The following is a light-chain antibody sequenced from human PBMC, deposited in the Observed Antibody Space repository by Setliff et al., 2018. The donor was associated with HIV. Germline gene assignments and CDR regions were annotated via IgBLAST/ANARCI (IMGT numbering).Light chain of an antibody. Sequence: LTQPRSVSGSPGQSVTISCTGTSSDVGGYNYVSWYQQHPGKAPKLMIYDVSKRPSGVPDRFSGSKSGNTASLTISGLQAEDEADYYCCSHADDWPFGTGTKV. J-gene: IGLJ1*01. CDR2: DVS. CDR3: CSHADDWP. V-gene: IGLV2-11*01. CDR1: SSDVGGYNY.